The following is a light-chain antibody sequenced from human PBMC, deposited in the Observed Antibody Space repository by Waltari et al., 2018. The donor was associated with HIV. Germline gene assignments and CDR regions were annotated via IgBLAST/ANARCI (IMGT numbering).Light chain of an antibody. Sequence: QSALTQPASVSGSPGQSIPISCTGTSSDVGAYNYVPWYQLYPGKAPKVMMFEVNNRPSGVSDRCSGSKSGNTASLTISGLQVEDEAVYFCSSFGRGNTVLFGGGTKVTVL. V-gene: IGLV2-14*01. CDR3: SSFGRGNTVL. J-gene: IGLJ2*01. CDR2: EVN. CDR1: SSDVGAYNY.